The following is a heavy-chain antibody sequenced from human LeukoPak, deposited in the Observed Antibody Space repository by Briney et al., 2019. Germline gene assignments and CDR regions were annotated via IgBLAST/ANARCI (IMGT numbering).Heavy chain of an antibody. Sequence: GASVKVSCKASGYTFTSYGISWVRQAPGQGLEWKGWISAYNGNTNYAQKLQGRVTMTTDTSTSTAYMELRSLRSDDTAVYYCARADYYGSGSLPPYYYYGMDVWGQGTTVTVSS. CDR3: ARADYYGSGSLPPYYYYGMDV. D-gene: IGHD3-10*01. CDR1: GYTFTSYG. CDR2: ISAYNGNT. V-gene: IGHV1-18*01. J-gene: IGHJ6*02.